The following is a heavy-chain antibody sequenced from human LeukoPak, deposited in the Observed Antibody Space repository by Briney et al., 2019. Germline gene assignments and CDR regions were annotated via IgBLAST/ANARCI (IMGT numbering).Heavy chain of an antibody. CDR1: GFTFSDYW. D-gene: IGHD5-24*01. V-gene: IGHV3-74*01. CDR2: INTDGSIT. J-gene: IGHJ4*02. Sequence: GGSLRLSCAASGFTFSDYWIHWVRQAPGKGLVWVSRINTDGSITNYADSVKGRFSISRDNAKNSLYLQMNSLRAEDSAVYYCARTSRRRDGSQLWSSDYWGQGTLVTVSS. CDR3: ARTSRRRDGSQLWSSDY.